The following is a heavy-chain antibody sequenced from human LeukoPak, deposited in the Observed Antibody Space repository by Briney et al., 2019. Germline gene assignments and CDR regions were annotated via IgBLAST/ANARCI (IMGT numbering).Heavy chain of an antibody. V-gene: IGHV3-21*01. D-gene: IGHD6-25*01. J-gene: IGHJ4*02. CDR2: LGGSSRSI. Sequence: PGGSLRLSCAASGFTFSSYSMNWVRQAPGKGLEWVSSLGGSSRSIYYADSVKGRFTIFRDYAKNSLYLQMNSLRAEDTAVYYCARELAEGFDYWGQGTLVTVSS. CDR3: ARELAEGFDY. CDR1: GFTFSSYS.